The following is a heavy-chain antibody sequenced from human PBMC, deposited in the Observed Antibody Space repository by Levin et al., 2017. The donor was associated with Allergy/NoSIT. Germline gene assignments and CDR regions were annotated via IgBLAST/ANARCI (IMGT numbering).Heavy chain of an antibody. CDR3: AKDHSSSSWYQMWYFDY. CDR1: GFTFSSYG. CDR2: ISYDGSNK. D-gene: IGHD6-13*01. J-gene: IGHJ4*02. Sequence: PGGSLRLSCAASGFTFSSYGMHWVRQAPGKGLEWVAVISYDGSNKYYADSVKGRFTISRDNSKNTLYLQMNSLRAEDTAVYYCAKDHSSSSWYQMWYFDYWGQGTLVTVSS. V-gene: IGHV3-30*18.